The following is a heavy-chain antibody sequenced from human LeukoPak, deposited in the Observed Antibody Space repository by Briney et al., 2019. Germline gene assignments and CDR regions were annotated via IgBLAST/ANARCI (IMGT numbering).Heavy chain of an antibody. Sequence: GGSLRLSCAASGFTLSSHRMDWVRQAPGKGLEWVSSINSRSSFKDYADSMKGRITISRDTAKNFLFLQMNSLRAEATAVYFWAKDGGFWSDYSYFDYWGQGTQVTVSS. CDR1: GFTLSSHR. CDR3: AKDGGFWSDYSYFDY. D-gene: IGHD3-3*01. J-gene: IGHJ4*02. CDR2: INSRSSFK. V-gene: IGHV3-21*06.